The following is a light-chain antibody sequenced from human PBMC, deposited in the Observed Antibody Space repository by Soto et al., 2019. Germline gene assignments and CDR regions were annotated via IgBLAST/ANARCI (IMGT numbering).Light chain of an antibody. V-gene: IGKV3-20*01. CDR1: QSSSNKH. CDR2: GTS. Sequence: EIVVTQSPGTLSLSPGERVTLSCRASQSSSNKHLAWYQQKPGQAPRLLIHGTSNRATGIPASFSGSGSETDFTLTFSILESEDFAVYYCECYGTSITVGRGTKVEIK. J-gene: IGKJ4*01. CDR3: ECYGTSIT.